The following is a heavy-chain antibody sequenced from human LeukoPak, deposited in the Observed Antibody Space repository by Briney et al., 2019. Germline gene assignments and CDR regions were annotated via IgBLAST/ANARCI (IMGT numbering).Heavy chain of an antibody. D-gene: IGHD2-15*01. V-gene: IGHV3-21*01. CDR3: ARDRGLLPRYFDL. Sequence: PGGSLRLSCAASGFTFSSYSMNWVRQAPGKGLEWVSSISSSSSYIYYADSVKGRFTISRDNAKNSLYLQMNSLRAEDTAVYNCARDRGLLPRYFDLWGRGTLVTVSS. CDR1: GFTFSSYS. J-gene: IGHJ2*01. CDR2: ISSSSSYI.